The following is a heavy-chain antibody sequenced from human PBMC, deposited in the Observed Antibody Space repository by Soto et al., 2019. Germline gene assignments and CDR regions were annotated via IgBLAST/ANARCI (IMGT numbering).Heavy chain of an antibody. J-gene: IGHJ6*03. V-gene: IGHV1-18*01. CDR1: GYTFTSYG. Sequence: ASVKVSCKASGYTFTSYGISWVRQAPGQGLEWMGWISAYNGNTNYAQKLQGRVTMTTDTSTSTAYMELRSLRSDDTAVYYCAREGPPANTRNHRHYYYYYYMDVWGKGTTVTVSS. D-gene: IGHD2-2*01. CDR3: AREGPPANTRNHRHYYYYYYMDV. CDR2: ISAYNGNT.